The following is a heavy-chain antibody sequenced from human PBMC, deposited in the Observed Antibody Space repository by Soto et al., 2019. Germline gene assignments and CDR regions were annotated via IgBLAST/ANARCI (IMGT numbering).Heavy chain of an antibody. D-gene: IGHD5-18*01. CDR3: ARVKYIPPYYDFSGMDV. Sequence: QVQLVQSGAEVKKPGASVKVSCKASGYTFTSYGISWVRQAPGQGLEGMGGISAYNGNTNYAQKRQGRVTMTTATSTSTAYMELRSLRSDDTAVYYCARVKYIPPYYDFSGMDVWGQGTTVTVSS. V-gene: IGHV1-18*01. CDR1: GYTFTSYG. CDR2: ISAYNGNT. J-gene: IGHJ6*02.